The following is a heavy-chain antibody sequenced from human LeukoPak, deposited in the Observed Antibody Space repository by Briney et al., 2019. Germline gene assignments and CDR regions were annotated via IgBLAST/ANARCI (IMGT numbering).Heavy chain of an antibody. J-gene: IGHJ5*02. D-gene: IGHD3-10*01. CDR2: ISYEGGTQ. V-gene: IGHV3-30*18. CDR1: GVTLSPYG. CDR3: AKEGTPQVSTWYDL. Sequence: GGSLRPSCAASGVTLSPYGMHWVRQAPGKGLEWVAVISYEGGTQHYADSVKGRFIISRDNPRNTLYLQMNILRTEDTAVYYCAKEGTPQVSTWYDLWGQGTQVIVSS.